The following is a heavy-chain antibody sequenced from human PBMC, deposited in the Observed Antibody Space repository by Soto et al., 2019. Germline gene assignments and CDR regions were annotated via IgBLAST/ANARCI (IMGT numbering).Heavy chain of an antibody. J-gene: IGHJ5*02. CDR2: IYYSGST. CDR3: AGLDRYSYGFLPTSWFDP. Sequence: QLQLQESGPGLVKPSETLSLTCTVSGGSISSSSYYWGWIRQPPGKGLEWIGSIYYSGSTYYNPSLKSRVTISVDTSKNQFSLTLSSVTAADTAVYYYAGLDRYSYGFLPTSWFDPWGQGTLVTVSS. D-gene: IGHD5-18*01. CDR1: GGSISSSSYY. V-gene: IGHV4-39*01.